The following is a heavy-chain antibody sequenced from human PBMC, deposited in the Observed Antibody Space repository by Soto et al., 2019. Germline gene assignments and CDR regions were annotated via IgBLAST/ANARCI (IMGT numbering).Heavy chain of an antibody. CDR2: ISYDGSNK. D-gene: IGHD5-18*01. J-gene: IGHJ4*02. CDR3: ARGARIQLWSAPDY. Sequence: QVQLVESGGGVVQSGRSLRLSCAASGFTFSSYAMHWVRQAPGKGLEWVAVISYDGSNKYYADSVKGRFTISRDNSKNTLYLQMNSLRAEDTAVYYCARGARIQLWSAPDYWGQGTLVTVSS. CDR1: GFTFSSYA. V-gene: IGHV3-30-3*01.